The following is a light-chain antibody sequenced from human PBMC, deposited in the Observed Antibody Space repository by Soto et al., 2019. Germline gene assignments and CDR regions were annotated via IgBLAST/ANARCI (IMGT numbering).Light chain of an antibody. CDR1: QSISTW. Sequence: DIQMTQSPSSLSASAGDTVTITCRASQSISTWLAWYQQKPGRAPRLLIFDASSLKSGVPSRFSGSGSGTEFTLTISSLQPDDFATYYCQQYDSYSWTFGQGTKLDI. CDR2: DAS. CDR3: QQYDSYSWT. V-gene: IGKV1-5*01. J-gene: IGKJ1*01.